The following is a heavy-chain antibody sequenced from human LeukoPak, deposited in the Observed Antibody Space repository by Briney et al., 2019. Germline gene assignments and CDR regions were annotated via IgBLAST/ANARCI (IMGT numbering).Heavy chain of an antibody. CDR2: ISGSGGST. J-gene: IGHJ4*02. D-gene: IGHD6-6*01. Sequence: GGSLRLSCAASGFTFSSYAMSWVRQAPGKGLEWVSVISGSGGSTYYADSVKGRFTISRDNSKNTLYLQMNSLRVEDTAVYYCARGEWSSSPFDYWGQGTLVTVSS. CDR3: ARGEWSSSPFDY. V-gene: IGHV3-23*01. CDR1: GFTFSSYA.